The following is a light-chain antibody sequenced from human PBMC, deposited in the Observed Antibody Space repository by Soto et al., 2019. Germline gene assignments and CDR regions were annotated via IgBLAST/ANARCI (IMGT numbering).Light chain of an antibody. J-gene: IGLJ1*01. V-gene: IGLV2-14*01. Sequence: QSALTQPASVSGSPGQSITISCTGTSSDVGGYNYVSWYQQHPGKAPKLMIYEVSNRPSGVSNRFSGSKSGNTASLTISGLQAEDEADYYCTSYTRSSTLDYVFGTGTKVTV. CDR1: SSDVGGYNY. CDR3: TSYTRSSTLDYV. CDR2: EVS.